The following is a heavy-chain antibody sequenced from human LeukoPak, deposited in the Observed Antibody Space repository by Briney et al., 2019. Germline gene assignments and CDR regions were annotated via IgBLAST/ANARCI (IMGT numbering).Heavy chain of an antibody. CDR1: GYTFTSYD. D-gene: IGHD3-3*01. CDR2: INPNSGGT. Sequence: GASVKVSCKASGYTFTSYDINWVRQATGQGLEWMGWINPNSGGTNYAQKFQGRVTMTRDTSISTAYMELSRLRSDDTAVYYCASSTLPTYYDFWSGYYPGALSYWGQGTLVTVSS. V-gene: IGHV1-2*02. J-gene: IGHJ4*02. CDR3: ASSTLPTYYDFWSGYYPGALSY.